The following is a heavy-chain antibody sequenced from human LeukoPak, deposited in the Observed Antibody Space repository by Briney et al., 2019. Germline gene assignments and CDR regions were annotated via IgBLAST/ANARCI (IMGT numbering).Heavy chain of an antibody. D-gene: IGHD3-10*01. Sequence: SETLSLTCTVSGRSISGGGYYLTWIRQHPGKGLEWIGYIYYSGSTDYNPSLKSRLSMSVDMSNNQFSLSLSSVTAADTAVYYCAVTMVRGVSGMDVWGQGTTVTVSS. CDR1: GRSISGGGYY. V-gene: IGHV4-31*03. CDR2: IYYSGST. J-gene: IGHJ6*02. CDR3: AVTMVRGVSGMDV.